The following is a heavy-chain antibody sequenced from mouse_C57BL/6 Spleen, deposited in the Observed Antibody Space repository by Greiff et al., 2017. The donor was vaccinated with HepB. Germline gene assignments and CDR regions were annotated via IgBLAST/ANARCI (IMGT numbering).Heavy chain of an antibody. CDR2: INPYNGDT. V-gene: IGHV1-20*01. CDR1: GYSFTGYF. CDR3: ARREGYYFDY. J-gene: IGHJ2*01. Sequence: EVMLVESGPELVKPGDSVKISCKASGYSFTGYFMNWVMQSHGKSLEWIGRINPYNGDTFYNQKFKGKATLTVDKSSSTAHMELRSLTSEDSAVYYCARREGYYFDYWGQGTTLTVSS.